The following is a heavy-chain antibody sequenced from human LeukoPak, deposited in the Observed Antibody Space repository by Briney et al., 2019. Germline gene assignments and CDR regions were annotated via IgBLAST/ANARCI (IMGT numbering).Heavy chain of an antibody. CDR3: ARGLAAAGISDY. D-gene: IGHD6-13*01. CDR1: GGSISSGGYY. V-gene: IGHV4-31*03. CDR2: IYYSGST. Sequence: SETLSLTCTVSGGSISSGGYYWSWIRQHPGKGLEWIGYIYYSGSTYYNPSLKSRVTISVDTSKNQFSLKLSSVTAADTAVYYCARGLAAAGISDYWGQGTLVTVSS. J-gene: IGHJ4*02.